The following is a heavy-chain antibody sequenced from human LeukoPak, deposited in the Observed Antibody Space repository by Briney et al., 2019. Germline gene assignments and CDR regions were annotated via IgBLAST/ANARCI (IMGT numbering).Heavy chain of an antibody. CDR2: IYPGDSDT. CDR3: ARVTYYYDSIGYYYSGGYMDV. Sequence: GESLKISCTGFGYSFTSYWIGWVRQMPGKGLEWMGIIYPGDSDTRYSPSFQGQVTISADKSISTAYLQWSSLKASDTAMYYCARVTYYYDSIGYYYSGGYMDVWGKGTTVTVSS. V-gene: IGHV5-51*01. D-gene: IGHD3-22*01. J-gene: IGHJ6*03. CDR1: GYSFTSYW.